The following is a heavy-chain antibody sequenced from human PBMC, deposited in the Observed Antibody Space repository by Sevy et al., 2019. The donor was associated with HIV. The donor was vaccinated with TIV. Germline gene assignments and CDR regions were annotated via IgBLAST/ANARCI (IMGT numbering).Heavy chain of an antibody. V-gene: IGHV3-7*01. D-gene: IGHD3-16*01. CDR3: ARVWPQYYFDY. CDR2: IKQDGSEK. CDR1: GFTFSSYW. J-gene: IGHJ4*02. Sequence: GGSLRLSCAASGFTFSSYWMSWVRQAPGKGLEWVANIKQDGSEKYYVDSVKGRFTISGDNAKNSLYLQMNSLRAEDTAVYYCARVWPQYYFDYWGQGTLVTVSS.